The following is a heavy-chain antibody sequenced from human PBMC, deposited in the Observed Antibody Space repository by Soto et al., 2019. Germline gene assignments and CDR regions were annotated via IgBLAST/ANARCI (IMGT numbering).Heavy chain of an antibody. CDR1: GDSINSHY. J-gene: IGHJ6*03. CDR2: VNYSGST. CDR3: ARAYYDFWCGSYYYYMDV. V-gene: IGHV4-59*08. Sequence: QVQLQESGPGLVKPSETLSLTCSVSGDSINSHYWTWIRQPPGKGLEWIGYVNYSGSTKYSPSLKSRVTMSVDTSKTQFSLRLSSVTAADTAVYYCARAYYDFWCGSYYYYMDVWGKGTTVTVSS. D-gene: IGHD3-3*01.